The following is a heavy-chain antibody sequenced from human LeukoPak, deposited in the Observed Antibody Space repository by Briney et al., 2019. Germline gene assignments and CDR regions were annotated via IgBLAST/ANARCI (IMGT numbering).Heavy chain of an antibody. D-gene: IGHD7-27*01. J-gene: IGHJ4*02. CDR1: GYTFSDYY. V-gene: IGHV1-2*02. CDR2: INPKSGDT. Sequence: ASVKVSSKASGYTFSDYYMHWWRQAPGQRLEWLGWINPKSGDTNFAQNFQGRVTMTRDTSISTAYMELSSLTSDDRAVYYCARGPNTGAFDAWGQGTLVTVSS. CDR3: ARGPNTGAFDA.